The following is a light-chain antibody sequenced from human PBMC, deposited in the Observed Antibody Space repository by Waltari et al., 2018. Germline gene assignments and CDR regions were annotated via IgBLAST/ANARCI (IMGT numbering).Light chain of an antibody. CDR3: MQGTHWPYT. CDR1: QSLGNTY. Sequence: DVVLTQSPLSLPVTLGQPASISCRSSQSLGNTYLNWFQQRPGQSPRRLIYKVSNRDSGVPDRFSVSGSGTVFTLEISRVEAEDVGVYYCMQGTHWPYTFGQGTKLEIK. V-gene: IGKV2-30*01. J-gene: IGKJ2*01. CDR2: KVS.